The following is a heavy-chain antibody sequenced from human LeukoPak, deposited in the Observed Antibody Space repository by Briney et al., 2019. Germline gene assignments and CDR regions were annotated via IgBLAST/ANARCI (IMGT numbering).Heavy chain of an antibody. CDR3: ARDSGNGKYDFWSALYYGGYYFDY. CDR1: GYTFTSYA. V-gene: IGHV1-3*01. CDR2: ISAGNGNT. Sequence: ASVKVSCKASGYTFTSYAIHWVRQAPGQRLEWMGWISAGNGNTKYSQNFQGRVTFISNTSATTAFMELSSLRSEDAAVYYCARDSGNGKYDFWSALYYGGYYFDYWGQGTLVTVSS. D-gene: IGHD3-3*01. J-gene: IGHJ4*02.